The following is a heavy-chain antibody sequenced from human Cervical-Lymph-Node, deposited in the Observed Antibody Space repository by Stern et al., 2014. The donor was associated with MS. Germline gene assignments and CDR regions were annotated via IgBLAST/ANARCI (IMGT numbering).Heavy chain of an antibody. D-gene: IGHD1-26*01. Sequence: VQLVESGPGLVKPSETLSLTCTVSGGSISGYYWSWIRQPPGKGLEWIAYIYYSGTTNYNPSLKRRDTISMETSKNHFSLNISSGTAADTAVYFCARHKWELEMGCFDYWGQGTLVTVSS. J-gene: IGHJ4*02. V-gene: IGHV4-59*08. CDR1: GGSISGYY. CDR3: ARHKWELEMGCFDY. CDR2: IYYSGTT.